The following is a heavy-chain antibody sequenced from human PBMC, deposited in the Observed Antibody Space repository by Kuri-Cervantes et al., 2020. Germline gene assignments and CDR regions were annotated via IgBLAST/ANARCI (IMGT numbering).Heavy chain of an antibody. D-gene: IGHD2-15*01. J-gene: IGHJ6*03. CDR1: GFTFDDYA. Sequence: GGSLRLSCAASGFTFDDYAMHWVRQAPGKGLEWVSGISWNSGSIGYADSVKGRFTISRDNAENSLHLQMNSLRAEDTAVYYCARGSRRYRSGGSCAYYYYMDVWGKGTTVTVSS. CDR3: ARGSRRYRSGGSCAYYYYMDV. V-gene: IGHV3-9*01. CDR2: ISWNSGSI.